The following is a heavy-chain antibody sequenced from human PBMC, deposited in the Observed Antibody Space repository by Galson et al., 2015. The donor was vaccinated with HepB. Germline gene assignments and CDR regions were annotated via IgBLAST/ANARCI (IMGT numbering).Heavy chain of an antibody. CDR1: GFTFGDYA. D-gene: IGHD3-10*01. CDR3: TSPVLEAGG. V-gene: IGHV3-49*04. Sequence: SLRLSCAASGFTFGDYAMSWVRQAPGKGLEWVGFIRSKAYGGTTEYAASVKGRFTISRDDSKSIAYLQMNSLKTEDTAVYYCTSPVLEAGGWGQGTLVTVSS. J-gene: IGHJ4*02. CDR2: IRSKAYGGTT.